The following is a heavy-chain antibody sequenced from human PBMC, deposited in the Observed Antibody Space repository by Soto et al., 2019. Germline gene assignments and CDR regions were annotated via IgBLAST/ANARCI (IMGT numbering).Heavy chain of an antibody. CDR3: AHRHYDFWSGYYPSGYYMDV. V-gene: IGHV2-5*02. D-gene: IGHD3-3*01. CDR1: GFSLSTSGVG. CDR2: IYWDDDK. J-gene: IGHJ6*03. Sequence: SGPTLVKPTQTLTLTCTFSGFSLSTSGVGVGWIRQPPGKALEWLALIYWDDDKRYSPSLKSRLTITKDTSKNQVVLTMTNMDPVDTATYYCAHRHYDFWSGYYPSGYYMDVWGKGTTVTVSS.